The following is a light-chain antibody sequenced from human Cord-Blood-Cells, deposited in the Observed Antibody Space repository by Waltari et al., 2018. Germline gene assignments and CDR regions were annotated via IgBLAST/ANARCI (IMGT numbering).Light chain of an antibody. V-gene: IGLV1-44*01. J-gene: IGLJ3*02. Sequence: QFVLPQPPSASGTPGKRVTISGFGSSSTTGSTTDNWYRQLPGTAPKLLIYSNNQRPSGVPDRFSGSKSGTSASLAISGLQSEDEADYYCAAWDDSLNGLFGGGTKLTVL. CDR2: SNN. CDR1: SSTTGSTT. CDR3: AAWDDSLNGL.